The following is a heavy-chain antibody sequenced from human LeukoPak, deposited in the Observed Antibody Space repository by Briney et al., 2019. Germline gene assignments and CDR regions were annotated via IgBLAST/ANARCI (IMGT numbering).Heavy chain of an antibody. CDR3: ARALTYYYGSGSSPNWFDP. CDR2: IIPIFGTA. Sequence: GASVKVSCKASGGTFSSYAISWVRQAPGQGLEWMGGIIPIFGTANYAQKFQGRVTITADESTSTAYMELSSLRSEDTAVYYCARALTYYYGSGSSPNWFDPWGQGTLVTVSS. D-gene: IGHD3-10*01. V-gene: IGHV1-69*13. J-gene: IGHJ5*02. CDR1: GGTFSSYA.